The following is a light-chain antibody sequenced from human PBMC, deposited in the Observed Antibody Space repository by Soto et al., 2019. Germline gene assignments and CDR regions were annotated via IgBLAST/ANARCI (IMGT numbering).Light chain of an antibody. V-gene: IGLV2-23*01. CDR2: ATS. J-gene: IGLJ3*02. CDR1: SSDVGTYNL. CDR3: TSFARGSTLV. Sequence: QSALTQPAAVSGSPGQSITISCTGTSSDVGTYNLVSWYQQYPGKAPKLKIYATSKRPSGVSNRFSGSKSGDTASLTISGLQAEDEADYYCTSFARGSTLVFGGGTKLTVL.